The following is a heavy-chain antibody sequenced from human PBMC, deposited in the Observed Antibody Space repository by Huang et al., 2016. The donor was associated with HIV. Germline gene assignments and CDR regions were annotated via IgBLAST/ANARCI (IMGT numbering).Heavy chain of an antibody. V-gene: IGHV3-30*18. CDR2: ISYDGSKK. D-gene: IGHD1-26*01. Sequence: QVQLVESGGGVVQPGKSLRRSCAASEFSFSNYAMHWVRQAPGKGLGWLAVISYDGSKKYYVDSVKGRFTISRDNSKNTLYLQMNSLRPEDTAVYYCAKLPEEPDTYSGNYYGYFDYWGQGTLVTVSS. CDR1: EFSFSNYA. J-gene: IGHJ4*02. CDR3: AKLPEEPDTYSGNYYGYFDY.